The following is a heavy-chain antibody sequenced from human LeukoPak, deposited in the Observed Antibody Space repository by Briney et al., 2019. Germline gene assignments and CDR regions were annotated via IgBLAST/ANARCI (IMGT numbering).Heavy chain of an antibody. J-gene: IGHJ4*02. Sequence: PGGSLRLSCAASGSTVSSNYMSWVRQAPGKGLEWVSVIYSGGSTIYADSVKGRFTISRDNAKNTLYLQMNSLRAEDTAVYYCGRWLPSGSYTGVDYWGQGTLVTVSS. D-gene: IGHD1-26*01. V-gene: IGHV3-66*01. CDR2: IYSGGST. CDR1: GSTVSSNY. CDR3: GRWLPSGSYTGVDY.